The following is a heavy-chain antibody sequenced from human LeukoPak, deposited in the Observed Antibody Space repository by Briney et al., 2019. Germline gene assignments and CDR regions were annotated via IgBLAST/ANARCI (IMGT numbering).Heavy chain of an antibody. CDR1: DGAFTCYF. Sequence: SETPSLTCAVYDGAFTCYFWNWIRQSPGKGLEWIGEINHRGSTNYNPSLKSRLTISVDTSKNQFSLRLTSVTAADTGVYFCARDPTTVTTLPWYFDTWGQGTLVTVSS. CDR2: INHRGST. V-gene: IGHV4-34*01. J-gene: IGHJ4*02. D-gene: IGHD4-11*01. CDR3: ARDPTTVTTLPWYFDT.